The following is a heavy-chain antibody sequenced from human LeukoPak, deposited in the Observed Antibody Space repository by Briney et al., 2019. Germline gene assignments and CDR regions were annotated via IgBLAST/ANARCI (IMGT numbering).Heavy chain of an antibody. CDR3: ARGSSGYSYG. V-gene: IGHV4-59*01. J-gene: IGHJ4*02. D-gene: IGHD5-18*01. CDR1: GGSISSYY. CDR2: IYYSGIT. Sequence: SETLSLICTVSGGSISSYYWSWIRQPPGKGLEWIGYIYYSGITDYTPSVKSRVTISVDTSKNQFSLKLSSVTAADTAVYYCARGSSGYSYGWGQGTLVTVSS.